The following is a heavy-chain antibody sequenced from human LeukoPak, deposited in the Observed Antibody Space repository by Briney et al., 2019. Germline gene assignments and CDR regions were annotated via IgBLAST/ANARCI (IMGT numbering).Heavy chain of an antibody. CDR1: GFRFNRFS. CDR3: ASVDFDNNAHYHYYLPN. J-gene: IGHJ4*02. D-gene: IGHD2/OR15-2a*01. Sequence: GGSLRLSCAASGFRFNRFSMSCVRQTPGKGLEWVANIKQDGSQKEYADSVKGRFAISRDNANNFLDLQMNSLRAEDTGVYYCASVDFDNNAHYHYYLPNWGQGTRVTVSS. V-gene: IGHV3-7*01. CDR2: IKQDGSQK.